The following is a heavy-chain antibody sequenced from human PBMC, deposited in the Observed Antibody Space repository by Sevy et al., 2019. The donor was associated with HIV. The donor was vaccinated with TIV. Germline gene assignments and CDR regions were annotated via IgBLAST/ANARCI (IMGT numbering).Heavy chain of an antibody. J-gene: IGHJ4*02. CDR3: VRADPAQHFDS. Sequence: ASVKVSCKASGDTCTNNYMHWVRLAPRQGLEWMGIIDPSAGNASYAQRFQGRVTMTRDTSTSTLYMDLNSLRSEDTAVYYCVRADPAQHFDSWGQGTLVTVSS. V-gene: IGHV1-46*01. CDR1: GDTCTNNY. CDR2: IDPSAGNA.